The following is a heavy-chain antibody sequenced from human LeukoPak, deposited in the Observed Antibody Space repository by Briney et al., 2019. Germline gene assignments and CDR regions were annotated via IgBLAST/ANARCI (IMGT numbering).Heavy chain of an antibody. CDR1: GGSFSGYY. D-gene: IGHD2-15*01. CDR2: INHSGST. CDR3: ARVSGLLIFDY. J-gene: IGHJ4*02. V-gene: IGHV4-34*01. Sequence: PSETLSLTCAVYGGSFSGYYWSWIRQPPGKGLEWIGEINHSGSTNYNPSLKSRVTISVDTSKNQFSLKLSSVTAADTAVYYCARVSGLLIFDYWGQGTLVTVSS.